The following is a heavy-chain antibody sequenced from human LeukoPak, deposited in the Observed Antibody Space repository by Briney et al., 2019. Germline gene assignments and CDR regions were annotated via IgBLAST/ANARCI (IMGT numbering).Heavy chain of an antibody. CDR2: ISSSSSTI. J-gene: IGHJ5*02. V-gene: IGHV3-48*02. Sequence: PGGSLRLSCAASGFTFSSYSMNWVRQAPGKGLEWVSYISSSSSTIYYADSVKGRFTISRDNAKNSLYLQMNSLRDEDTAVYYCAREYEFGELLSPNWFDPWGQGTLVTVSS. CDR1: GFTFSSYS. D-gene: IGHD3-10*01. CDR3: AREYEFGELLSPNWFDP.